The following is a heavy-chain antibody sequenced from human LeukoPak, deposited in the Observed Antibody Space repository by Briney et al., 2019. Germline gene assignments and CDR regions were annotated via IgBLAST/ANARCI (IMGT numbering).Heavy chain of an antibody. CDR3: ARFGLGKHIEVAGIPFDI. J-gene: IGHJ3*02. CDR1: GYDLTKYA. V-gene: IGHV1-3*01. D-gene: IGHD6-19*01. CDR2: IDAGNGRT. Sequence: ASVKVSCKASGYDLTKYAVQWVRQAPGQRLEWMGWIDAGNGRTKYSQDFQGRVTITRDTSARIAYMELSSLTSDDTAVYYCARFGLGKHIEVAGIPFDIWGQGTMVTVSS.